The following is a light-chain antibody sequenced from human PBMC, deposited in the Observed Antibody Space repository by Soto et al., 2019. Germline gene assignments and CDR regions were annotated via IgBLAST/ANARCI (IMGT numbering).Light chain of an antibody. CDR3: QQYYSTPYT. V-gene: IGKV4-1*01. J-gene: IGKJ2*01. CDR1: QSVLYSSNNKNY. CDR2: WAS. Sequence: DIVMTQSPDSLAVSLGERATINCKSSQSVLYSSNNKNYLAWYQQKPGQPPKLLIYWASTRESGVPDRFSGSGSGTDFTLTLSRPQAEDVAVYYSQQYYSTPYTFGQGTKLEIK.